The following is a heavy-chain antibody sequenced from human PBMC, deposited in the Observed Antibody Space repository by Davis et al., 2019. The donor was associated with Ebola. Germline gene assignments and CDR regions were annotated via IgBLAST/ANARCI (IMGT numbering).Heavy chain of an antibody. CDR3: ARCYDSSGYYSYYYGMDV. CDR2: IRYDGSNK. V-gene: IGHV3-30*02. D-gene: IGHD3-22*01. Sequence: GESLKISCAASGFTFSSYGMHWVRQAPGKGLEWVAFIRYDGSNKYYADSVKGRFTISRDNAKNSLYLQMNSLRAEDTAVYYCARCYDSSGYYSYYYGMDVWGQGTTVTVSS. CDR1: GFTFSSYG. J-gene: IGHJ6*02.